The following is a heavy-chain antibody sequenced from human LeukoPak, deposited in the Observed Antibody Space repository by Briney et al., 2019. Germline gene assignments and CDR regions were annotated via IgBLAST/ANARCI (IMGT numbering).Heavy chain of an antibody. CDR1: GFTFSSYG. CDR2: IWYDGSNK. Sequence: GGSLRLSCAPSGFTFSSYGMHWVRQAPGKGLEWVAVIWYDGSNKYYADSVKGRFTISRDSSKNTLDLQMNSLRAEDTAVYYCVRVGYTNYGIDYWGQGTLVTVSS. D-gene: IGHD4-11*01. CDR3: VRVGYTNYGIDY. J-gene: IGHJ4*02. V-gene: IGHV3-33*01.